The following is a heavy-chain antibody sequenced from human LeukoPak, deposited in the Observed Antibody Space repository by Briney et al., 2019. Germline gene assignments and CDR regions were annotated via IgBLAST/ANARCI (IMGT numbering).Heavy chain of an antibody. J-gene: IGHJ5*02. V-gene: IGHV4-59*12. CDR2: IYYSGST. CDR1: GGSISSYY. Sequence: PSETLSLTCTVSGGSISSYYWSWIRQPPGKGLEWIGYIYYSGSTNYNPSLKSRVTISVDRSKNQFSLKLSSVTAADTAVYYCARAPSYGWFDPWGQGTLVTVSS. D-gene: IGHD4-17*01. CDR3: ARAPSYGWFDP.